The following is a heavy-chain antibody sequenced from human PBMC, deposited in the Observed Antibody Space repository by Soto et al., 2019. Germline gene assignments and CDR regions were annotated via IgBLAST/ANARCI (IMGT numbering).Heavy chain of an antibody. CDR2: IYYSGST. J-gene: IGHJ5*02. V-gene: IGHV4-39*01. Sequence: QLQLQESGPGLVKPSETLSLTCTVSGGSISSSSYYWGWIRQPPGKGLEWIGSIYYSGSTYYNPSLKSRVTISVDTSKNQFSLKLSSVTAADTAVYYCARSSGWYSNWFDPWGQGTLVTVSS. D-gene: IGHD6-19*01. CDR1: GGSISSSSYY. CDR3: ARSSGWYSNWFDP.